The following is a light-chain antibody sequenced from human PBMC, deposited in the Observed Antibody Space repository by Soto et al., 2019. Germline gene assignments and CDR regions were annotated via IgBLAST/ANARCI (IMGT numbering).Light chain of an antibody. CDR3: QQYCSSPWT. V-gene: IGKV3-20*01. Sequence: EIVLTQSPGTLSLSPGKRATLSCRSSQSISSSYLAWYQQRPGQAPRLLVYHTSNRATGTPDRFSGSGSGTDFTLTISRLEPEDFAVYYCQQYCSSPWTFGLGTKVDIK. CDR2: HTS. CDR1: QSISSSY. J-gene: IGKJ1*01.